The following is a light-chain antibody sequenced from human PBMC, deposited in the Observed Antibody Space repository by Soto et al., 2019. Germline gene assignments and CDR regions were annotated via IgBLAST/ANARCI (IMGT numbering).Light chain of an antibody. CDR3: QQTHTFPLT. CDR2: ATS. CDR1: QGVSSW. J-gene: IGKJ3*01. Sequence: DIEVTLSPSSVSASVGDRVAITCRASQGVSSWLAWYQQKPGKAPNLXIYATSNLQSGVPSRFSGSGSGTDFTLTISSLHPEDFATYYCQQTHTFPLTFGPGTKVDIK. V-gene: IGKV1-12*01.